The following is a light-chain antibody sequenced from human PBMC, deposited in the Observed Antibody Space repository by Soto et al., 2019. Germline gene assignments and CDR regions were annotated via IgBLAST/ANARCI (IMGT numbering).Light chain of an antibody. J-gene: IGLJ2*01. V-gene: IGLV2-23*02. Sequence: QSVLTQPASVSGSPGQSIAISCTGTSRDIGNYNLVSWYQQYPGKAPKLIIYGVTQRPSGVSNRFSGSKSGDTASLTISGLLAEDEADYYCCSFADNANVLFGGGTKLTVL. CDR1: SRDIGNYNL. CDR2: GVT. CDR3: CSFADNANVL.